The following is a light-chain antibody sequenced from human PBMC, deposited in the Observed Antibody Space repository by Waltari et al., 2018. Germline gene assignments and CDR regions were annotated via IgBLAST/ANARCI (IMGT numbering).Light chain of an antibody. J-gene: IGKJ4*01. CDR3: QQYDSFSLT. CDR2: EAS. CDR1: QRISRW. Sequence: DIQMTQSPSTLSASVGDRVTITCRASQRISRWLAWYQQRPGKAPKLLIYEASRLETGVPSRFSGSGSGTECTLTISSLQPDDFATYYCQQYDSFSLTFGGGTKLEI. V-gene: IGKV1-5*03.